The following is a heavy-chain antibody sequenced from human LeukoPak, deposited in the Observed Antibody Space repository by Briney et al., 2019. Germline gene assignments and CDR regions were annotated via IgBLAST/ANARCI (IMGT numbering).Heavy chain of an antibody. V-gene: IGHV7-4-1*02. CDR1: GYTFTSYA. CDR3: ARSGFWTDHPAFDM. J-gene: IGHJ3*02. D-gene: IGHD3/OR15-3a*01. CDR2: ITTTTGTP. Sequence: ASVKASCKASGYTFTSYAMNRVRRAPGHRLEWLGWITTTTGTPSCAQGFTRRFVFSLDTSVTTAYLQISRLKDDDTAVYYCARSGFWTDHPAFDMWGQGTMVTVSS.